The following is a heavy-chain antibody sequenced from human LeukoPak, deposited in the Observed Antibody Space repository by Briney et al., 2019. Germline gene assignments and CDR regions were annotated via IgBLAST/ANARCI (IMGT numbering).Heavy chain of an antibody. V-gene: IGHV3-23*01. Sequence: GGSLRLSCVVSGISLSNYAMTWVRQAPGKGLEWVSAISGSGGSTYYADSVKGRFTISRDNSKNTLYLQMNSLRAEDTAVYYCAKENQVTTVTTAFRYWGQGTLVTVSS. D-gene: IGHD4-11*01. CDR2: ISGSGGST. J-gene: IGHJ4*02. CDR3: AKENQVTTVTTAFRY. CDR1: GISLSNYA.